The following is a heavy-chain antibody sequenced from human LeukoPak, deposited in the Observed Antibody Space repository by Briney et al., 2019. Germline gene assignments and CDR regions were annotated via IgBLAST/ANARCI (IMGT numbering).Heavy chain of an antibody. Sequence: GGSLRLSCAASGFTFSNYGMHWVRQAPGKGLEWVTFISYDESSKYYADSVKGRFTISRDNSKNTLYLQMNSLRAEDTAVYYCAKIACSSTSCYRNYYYNMDVWGQGTTVTVSS. CDR2: ISYDESSK. CDR1: GFTFSNYG. J-gene: IGHJ6*02. D-gene: IGHD2-2*02. CDR3: AKIACSSTSCYRNYYYNMDV. V-gene: IGHV3-30*18.